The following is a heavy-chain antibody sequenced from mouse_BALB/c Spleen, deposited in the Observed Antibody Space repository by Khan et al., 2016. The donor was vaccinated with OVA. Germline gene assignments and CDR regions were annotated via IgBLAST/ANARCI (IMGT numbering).Heavy chain of an antibody. J-gene: IGHJ2*01. D-gene: IGHD2-3*01. CDR3: PRSILRYFDY. V-gene: IGHV14-1*02. CDR1: GFNIKDYY. Sequence: EVQLQESGTELVRPGALVRLSCTVSGFNIKDYYIHWVKQRPDQGLEWIGWIDPENGNTIYDPKFQGKATITADTSSNTAYLQLSSLTSEDTAVYDCPRSILRYFDYWGQGTPLTVSS. CDR2: IDPENGNT.